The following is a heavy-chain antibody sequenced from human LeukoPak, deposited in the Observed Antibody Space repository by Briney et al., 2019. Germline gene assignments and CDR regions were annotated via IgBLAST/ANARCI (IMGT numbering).Heavy chain of an antibody. J-gene: IGHJ6*03. Sequence: ASVKVSCKASGGTFSSYAISWVRQAPGQGLEWMGGIIPIFGTANYAQKFQGRVTITTDESTSTAYMELSSLRSEGTAVYYCARSGAWSGYYYYYYYMDVWGKGTTVTVSS. CDR2: IIPIFGTA. V-gene: IGHV1-69*05. CDR3: ARSGAWSGYYYYYYYMDV. CDR1: GGTFSSYA. D-gene: IGHD3-3*01.